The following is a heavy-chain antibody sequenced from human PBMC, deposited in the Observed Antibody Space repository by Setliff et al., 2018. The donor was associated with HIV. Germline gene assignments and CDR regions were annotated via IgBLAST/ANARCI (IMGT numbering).Heavy chain of an antibody. V-gene: IGHV4-61*02. Sequence: SETLSLTCTVSGGSISSGSYYWSWIRQPAGKGLEWIGRIYTSESTNYNPSLKSRVTISVDTSKNQFSLKLSSVTAADTAVYYCARAGITIFWNAFDMWGQGTMVT. CDR2: IYTSEST. J-gene: IGHJ3*02. CDR1: GGSISSGSYY. CDR3: ARAGITIFWNAFDM. D-gene: IGHD3-9*01.